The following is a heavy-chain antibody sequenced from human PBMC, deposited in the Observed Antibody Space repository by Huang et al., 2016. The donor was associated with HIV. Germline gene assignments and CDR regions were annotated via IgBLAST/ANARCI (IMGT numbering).Heavy chain of an antibody. J-gene: IGHJ4*03. CDR2: IIPRFGLT. Sequence: QAQLVQSGAAVMKPGSSVRVSCKASGVSFSDYAFSWVRRAPGQGLDVMGGIIPRFGLTNYAPRLQGRVTISADKSSNTVYLELTSLRSGDTAVYYCAREGQNWLGKPFGALAFWGQGTEVIVSS. D-gene: IGHD3-16*01. CDR1: GVSFSDYA. CDR3: AREGQNWLGKPFGALAF. V-gene: IGHV1-69*10.